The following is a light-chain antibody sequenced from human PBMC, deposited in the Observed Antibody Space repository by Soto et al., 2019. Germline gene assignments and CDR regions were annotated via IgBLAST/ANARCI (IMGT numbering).Light chain of an antibody. J-gene: IGKJ2*01. CDR2: DAS. Sequence: EIVLTQSPATLSLSPGERVTLSCRASQGVSSYLAWYQQKPGQAPRLLIYDASNRATGIPARFSGSGPGTDFTLTISSLEPEDFAVYYCQQRSNWHRTFGQGTKLEIK. CDR1: QGVSSY. V-gene: IGKV3D-11*01. CDR3: QQRSNWHRT.